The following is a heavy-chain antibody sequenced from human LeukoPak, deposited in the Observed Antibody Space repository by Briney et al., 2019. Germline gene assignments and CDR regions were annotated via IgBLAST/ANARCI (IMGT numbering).Heavy chain of an antibody. CDR3: AKGTSVAGRSYFDY. CDR2: ISGSGGST. Sequence: PGGSLRLSCAASGFTFRGYEMSWVRQAPGKGLEWVSAISGSGGSTYYADSVKGRFTISRDNSKNTLYLQMNSLRAEDTAVYYCAKGTSVAGRSYFDYWGQGTLVTVSS. J-gene: IGHJ4*02. V-gene: IGHV3-23*01. D-gene: IGHD6-19*01. CDR1: GFTFRGYE.